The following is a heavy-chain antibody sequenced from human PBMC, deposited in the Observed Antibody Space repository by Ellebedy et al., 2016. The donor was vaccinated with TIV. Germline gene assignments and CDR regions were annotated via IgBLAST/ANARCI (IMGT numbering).Heavy chain of an antibody. J-gene: IGHJ2*01. D-gene: IGHD4-23*01. CDR3: AKLRHYGGDSVWFFDL. V-gene: IGHV4-59*08. Sequence: MPSETLSLTCTVSGDSMSNYYWSWIRQPPGKPLEWIAYIYYSGSTNYNPSLKSRVTISLDTSKNQFSLRLTSVTAADTAVYYRAKLRHYGGDSVWFFDLWGRGTLVTVSS. CDR2: IYYSGST. CDR1: GDSMSNYY.